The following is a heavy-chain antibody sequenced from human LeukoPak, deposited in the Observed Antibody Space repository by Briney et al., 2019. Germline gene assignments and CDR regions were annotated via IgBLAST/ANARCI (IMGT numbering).Heavy chain of an antibody. CDR2: IYSGGST. J-gene: IGHJ5*02. CDR1: GFTVSSNY. V-gene: IGHV3-53*01. CDR3: AKDGTSGWYVGNWFDP. Sequence: GGSLRLSCAASGFTVSSNYMSWVRQAPGKGLEWVSVIYSGGSTYYADSVKGRFTISRHNSKNTLYLQMNSLRAEDTAVYYCAKDGTSGWYVGNWFDPWGQGTLVTVSS. D-gene: IGHD6-19*01.